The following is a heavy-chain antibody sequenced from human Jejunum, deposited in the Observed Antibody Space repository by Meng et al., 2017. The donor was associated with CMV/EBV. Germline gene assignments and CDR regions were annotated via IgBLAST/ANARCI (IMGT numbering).Heavy chain of an antibody. CDR3: ARGDFFTAAGSFDY. CDR1: GYTFTTYY. J-gene: IGHJ4*02. Sequence: SGYTFTTYYMKWMRQAPGQGLEWMGIINPSLGNTRDAQKFQGRVTMTRDTSVNTVYMEMSRLTATDTAIYYCARGDFFTAAGSFDYWGQGTLVTVSS. V-gene: IGHV1-46*01. CDR2: INPSLGNT. D-gene: IGHD3-3*01.